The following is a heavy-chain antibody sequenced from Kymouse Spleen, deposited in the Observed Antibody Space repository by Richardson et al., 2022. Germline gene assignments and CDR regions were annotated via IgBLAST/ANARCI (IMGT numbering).Heavy chain of an antibody. D-gene: IGHD3-10*01. Sequence: QVQLVESGGGVVQPGRSLRLSCAASGFTFSSYGMHWVRQAPGKGLEWVAVISYDGSNKYYADSVKGRFTISRDNSKNTLYLQMNSLRAEDTAVYYCAKDYYGSGSYYYGMDVWGQGTTVTVSS. CDR2: ISYDGSNK. J-gene: IGHJ6*02. V-gene: IGHV3-30*18. CDR3: AKDYYGSGSYYYGMDV. CDR1: GFTFSSYG.